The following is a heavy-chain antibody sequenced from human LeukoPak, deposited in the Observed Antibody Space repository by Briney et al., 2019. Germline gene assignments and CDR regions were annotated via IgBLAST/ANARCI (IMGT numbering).Heavy chain of an antibody. CDR2: IVVGSGNT. J-gene: IGHJ4*02. CDR1: GFTFTSSA. CDR3: SFYCSSTSCYLADY. Sequence: SVKVSCKASGFTFTSSAVQWVRQARGQRLEWIGWIVVGSGNTNYAQKFQERVTITRDMSTSTAYMELSSLRSEDTAVYYCSFYCSSTSCYLADYWGRGTLVTVSS. D-gene: IGHD2-2*01. V-gene: IGHV1-58*01.